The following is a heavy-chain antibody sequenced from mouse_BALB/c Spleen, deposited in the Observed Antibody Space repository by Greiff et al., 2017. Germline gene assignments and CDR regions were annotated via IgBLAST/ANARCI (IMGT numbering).Heavy chain of an antibody. CDR3: ARDWDAWFAY. V-gene: IGHV5-6-5*01. CDR2: ISSGGST. CDR1: GFTFSSYA. J-gene: IGHJ3*01. D-gene: IGHD4-1*01. Sequence: EVKLVESGGGLVKPGGSLKLSCAASGFTFSSYAMSWVRQTPEKRLEWVASISSGGSTYYPDSVKGRFTISRDNARNILYLQMSSLRSEDTAMYYCARDWDAWFAYWGQGTLVTVSA.